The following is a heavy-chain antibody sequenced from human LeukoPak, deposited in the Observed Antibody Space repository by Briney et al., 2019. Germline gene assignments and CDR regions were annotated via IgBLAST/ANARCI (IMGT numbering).Heavy chain of an antibody. CDR1: GFTFSSYW. CDR3: ARVSTSSASLVHRDYDFWSGYYRRPLDC. Sequence: GGSLRLSCAASGFTFSSYWMSWVRQAPGKGLEWVANIKQDGSEKYYVDSVKGRFTISRDNAKNSLYLQMNSLRAEDTAVYYCARVSTSSASLVHRDYDFWSGYYRRPLDCWGQGTLVTVSS. J-gene: IGHJ4*02. CDR2: IKQDGSEK. V-gene: IGHV3-7*01. D-gene: IGHD3-3*01.